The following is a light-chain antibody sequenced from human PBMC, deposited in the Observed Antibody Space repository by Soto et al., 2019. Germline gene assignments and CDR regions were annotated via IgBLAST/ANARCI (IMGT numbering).Light chain of an antibody. J-gene: IGKJ1*01. Sequence: EIVFTQSPATLSLSPGQRATLSCRASQSVSSYLAWYQQKPGQAPRLLIYDASNRATGIPARCSGSGSGTDFTLTISSLEPEDFAVYYCQQRSNWPPTFGQGTKVEIK. V-gene: IGKV3-11*01. CDR1: QSVSSY. CDR3: QQRSNWPPT. CDR2: DAS.